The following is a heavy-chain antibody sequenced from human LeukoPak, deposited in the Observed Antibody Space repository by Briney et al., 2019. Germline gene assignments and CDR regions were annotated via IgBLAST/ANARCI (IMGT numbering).Heavy chain of an antibody. V-gene: IGHV1-8*02. CDR3: ASMHRQWLLGQFSSDAFDI. J-gene: IGHJ3*02. D-gene: IGHD6-19*01. Sequence: ASVKVSCKTSGYTFTLYDFNWVRQDTGEGLEWLGGMNPNSRNTGYAQKFQGRVTMTSNTSISTAYMELSSLRSEDTAVYYCASMHRQWLLGQFSSDAFDIWGQGTKVTVSS. CDR2: MNPNSRNT. CDR1: GYTFTLYD.